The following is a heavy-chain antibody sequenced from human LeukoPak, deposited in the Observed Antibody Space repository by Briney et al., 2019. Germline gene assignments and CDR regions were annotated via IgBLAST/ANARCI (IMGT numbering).Heavy chain of an antibody. J-gene: IGHJ5*02. CDR1: GYTFTSYG. CDR2: ISAYNGNT. D-gene: IGHD3-22*01. Sequence: ASVTVSCKASGYTFTSYGISWVRQAPGQGLEWMGWISAYNGNTNYAQKLQGRVTMTTDTSTSTAYMELRSLRSDDTAVYYCARAPGGYYYDSSGYPDNWFDPWGQGTLVTVSS. CDR3: ARAPGGYYYDSSGYPDNWFDP. V-gene: IGHV1-18*01.